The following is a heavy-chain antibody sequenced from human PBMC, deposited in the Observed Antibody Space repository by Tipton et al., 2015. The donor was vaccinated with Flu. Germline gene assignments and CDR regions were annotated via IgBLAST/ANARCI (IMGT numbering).Heavy chain of an antibody. CDR2: INHSGST. J-gene: IGHJ6*04. Sequence: TLSLTCAVYGGSFSGYYWSWIRQPPGKGLEWIGEINHSGSTNYNPSLKRRVTISVDTSKNQFSLKLSSVTAADTAVYYCASNAGLSGGSYYYYYGMDVWGKGTTVTVSS. CDR3: ASNAGLSGGSYYYYYGMDV. V-gene: IGHV4-34*01. CDR1: GGSFSGYY. D-gene: IGHD2-15*01.